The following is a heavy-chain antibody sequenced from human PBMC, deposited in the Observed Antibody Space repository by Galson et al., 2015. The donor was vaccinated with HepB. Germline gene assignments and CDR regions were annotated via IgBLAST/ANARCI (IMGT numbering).Heavy chain of an antibody. D-gene: IGHD6-13*01. J-gene: IGHJ4*02. CDR2: INPDTGRT. CDR1: RYTFTGFY. Sequence: SVKVSCKASRYTFTGFYMHWVRQAPGQGLEWMGWINPDTGRTNYAQKFQGSVTMTRDTSTSTAYMEVSRLKSDDTAVYYSAPRHYSRTFPFDYWGQGTLVTVSS. CDR3: APRHYSRTFPFDY. V-gene: IGHV1-2*02.